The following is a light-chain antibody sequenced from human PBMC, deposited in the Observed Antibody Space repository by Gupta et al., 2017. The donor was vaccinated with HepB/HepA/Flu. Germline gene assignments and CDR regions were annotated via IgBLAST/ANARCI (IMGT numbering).Light chain of an antibody. CDR1: SSDIGSFNS. Sequence: SGLTQPDSVSGSPGQTITISCTGTSSDIGSFNSVSWYQQYPGRAPKLLIYEVNKRPSGVSHRFSGSKNGNPASLTISVLEAEDEALYYCASLSSGDALVIFGGGTELTVL. J-gene: IGLJ2*01. V-gene: IGLV2-14*03. CDR2: EVN. CDR3: ASLSSGDALVI.